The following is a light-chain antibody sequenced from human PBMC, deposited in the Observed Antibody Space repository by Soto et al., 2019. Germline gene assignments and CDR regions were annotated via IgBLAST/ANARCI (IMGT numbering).Light chain of an antibody. J-gene: IGKJ4*01. V-gene: IGKV1-27*01. Sequence: DIQMTQSPSSLSASVGDRVTITCRASQGISNYLAWYQQKPGKVPKLLIYAASTLQSGAPSRFSGSGSGTDFTLTHSNLQAEDVATDFCQKYKCALLTFRARTQVEIK. CDR1: QGISNY. CDR2: AAS. CDR3: QKYKCALLT.